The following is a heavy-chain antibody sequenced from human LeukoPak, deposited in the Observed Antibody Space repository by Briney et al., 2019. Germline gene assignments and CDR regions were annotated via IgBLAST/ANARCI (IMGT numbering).Heavy chain of an antibody. CDR1: GDIFNRYG. Sequence: SVTVSCTASGDIFNRYGFSWVRQAPGQGLEWMGRVIPLLGTADYAQKFQDRVTITADTSRTTAYMELRSLRSEDTALYFCARDGDDDILTGYFNYWGQGTLVTVSS. D-gene: IGHD3-9*01. CDR2: VIPLLGTA. J-gene: IGHJ4*02. V-gene: IGHV1-69*04. CDR3: ARDGDDDILTGYFNY.